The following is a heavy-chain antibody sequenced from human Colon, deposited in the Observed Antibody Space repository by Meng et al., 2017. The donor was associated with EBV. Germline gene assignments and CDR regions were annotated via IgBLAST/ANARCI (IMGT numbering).Heavy chain of an antibody. CDR2: INHRGST. J-gene: IGHJ5*02. CDR3: ARASYGSGSPLGESWFDP. D-gene: IGHD3-10*01. V-gene: IGHV4-34*01. Sequence: VVRERSGALLVKASEALSLTCAVKGGSFSGYYWNRNRQPPGKGLECIGEINHRGSTNYNPSLKSRVTISVDTSKNQFSLKLSSVTAADTAVYYCARASYGSGSPLGESWFDPWGQGTLVTVSS. CDR1: GGSFSGYY.